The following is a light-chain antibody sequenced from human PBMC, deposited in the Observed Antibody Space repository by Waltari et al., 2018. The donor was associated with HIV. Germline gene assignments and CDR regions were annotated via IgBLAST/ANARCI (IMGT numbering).Light chain of an antibody. Sequence: QSVLTQPPSVSAAPGQKITISCSGSSSHVGHNYISWYQQLPGTAPKLPMYENNERPSGIPDRFSGSKSGTSATLGITGLQTGDEADYYCGTWDSSLSAVVFGGGTKLTVL. J-gene: IGLJ2*01. CDR2: ENN. CDR1: SSHVGHNY. V-gene: IGLV1-51*02. CDR3: GTWDSSLSAVV.